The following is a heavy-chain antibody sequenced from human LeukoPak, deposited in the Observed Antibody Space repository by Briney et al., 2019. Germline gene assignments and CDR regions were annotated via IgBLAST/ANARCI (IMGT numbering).Heavy chain of an antibody. CDR2: ISWNSGSI. Sequence: GGSLRLSCAASGFTFSSYAMHWVRQAPGKGLEWVSGISWNSGSIGYADSVKGRFTISRDYSNNTLYLHLNSLRAEDTAVYYCAKGPLLYYYYYMDVWGKGTTVTVSS. CDR1: GFTFSSYA. V-gene: IGHV3-9*01. D-gene: IGHD2-21*01. CDR3: AKGPLLYYYYYMDV. J-gene: IGHJ6*03.